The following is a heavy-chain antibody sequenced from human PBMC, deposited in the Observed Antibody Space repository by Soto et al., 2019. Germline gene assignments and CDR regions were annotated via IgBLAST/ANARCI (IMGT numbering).Heavy chain of an antibody. Sequence: GASVKVSCKASGYTFTSYGISWVRQAPGQGLEWMGWISAYNGNTNYAQKLQGRVTMTTDTSTSTAYMELRSLRSDDTAVYYCAKGSDYGDYISYFDYWGQGTLVTVSS. J-gene: IGHJ4*02. V-gene: IGHV1-18*01. D-gene: IGHD4-17*01. CDR1: GYTFTSYG. CDR2: ISAYNGNT. CDR3: AKGSDYGDYISYFDY.